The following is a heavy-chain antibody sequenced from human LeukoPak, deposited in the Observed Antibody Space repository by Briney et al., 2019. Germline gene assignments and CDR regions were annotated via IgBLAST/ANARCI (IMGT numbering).Heavy chain of an antibody. CDR2: INHSGST. J-gene: IGHJ4*02. CDR3: ARGRYCSGGSCPTTYFDY. CDR1: GGSFSGYY. Sequence: ASETLSLTCAVYGGSFSGYYWGWIRQPPGKGLEWIGEINHSGSTNYNPSLKSRVTISVDTSKNQFSLKLSSVTAADTAVYYCARGRYCSGGSCPTTYFDYWGQGTLVTVSS. D-gene: IGHD2-15*01. V-gene: IGHV4-34*01.